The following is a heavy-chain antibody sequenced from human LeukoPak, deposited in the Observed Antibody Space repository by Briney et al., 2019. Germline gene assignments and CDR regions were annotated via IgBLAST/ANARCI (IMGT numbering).Heavy chain of an antibody. CDR2: ISWNSGSI. D-gene: IGHD3-10*01. V-gene: IGHV3-9*01. CDR1: GFTFDDYA. J-gene: IGHJ3*02. Sequence: GGSLRLSCAASGFTFDDYAMHWVRQAPGKGLEWVSGISWNSGSIGYADSVKGRFTISRDNAKNSLYLQMNSLRAEDTALYYCAKAMLDGSGEYGIDAFDIWGQGTMVTVSS. CDR3: AKAMLDGSGEYGIDAFDI.